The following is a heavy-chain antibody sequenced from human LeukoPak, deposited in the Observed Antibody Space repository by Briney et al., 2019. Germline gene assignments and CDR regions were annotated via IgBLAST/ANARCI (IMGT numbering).Heavy chain of an antibody. J-gene: IGHJ4*02. CDR3: AKTRPLDSSSWSHGDY. CDR2: ISGSGDST. V-gene: IGHV3-23*01. Sequence: GGSLRLSCAASGFTFSSHAMSWVRQAPGKGLEWVSAISGSGDSTYYGDSVKGRFTISRDNSKNTLYLQMNSLRAEDTAVYYCAKTRPLDSSSWSHGDYWGQGTLVTVSS. D-gene: IGHD6-13*01. CDR1: GFTFSSHA.